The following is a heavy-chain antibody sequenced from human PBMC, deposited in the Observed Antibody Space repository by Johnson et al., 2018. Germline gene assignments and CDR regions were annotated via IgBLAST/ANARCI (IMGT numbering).Heavy chain of an antibody. J-gene: IGHJ3*02. V-gene: IGHV5-51*01. CDR1: TSYW. CDR3: ARPRSYGADAFDI. D-gene: IGHD4-17*01. CDR2: IYPGDSDT. Sequence: TSYWIGWVRQMPGKGLEWMGIIYPGDSDTRYSPSFQGQVTISADKSISTAYLQWSSLKASDPAMYYCARPRSYGADAFDIWGQGTMVTVSS.